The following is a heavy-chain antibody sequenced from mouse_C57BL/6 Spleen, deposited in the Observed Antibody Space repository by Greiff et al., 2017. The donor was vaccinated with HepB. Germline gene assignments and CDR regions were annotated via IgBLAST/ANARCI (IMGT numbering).Heavy chain of an antibody. CDR2: INPSTGGT. V-gene: IGHV1-42*01. J-gene: IGHJ2*01. D-gene: IGHD1-1*01. CDR1: GYSFTGYY. CDR3: ATRGSSVY. Sequence: VHVKQSGPELVKPGASVKISCKASGYSFTGYYMNWVKQSPEKSLEWIGEINPSTGGTTYNQKFKAKATLTVDKSSRTAYMQLKSLTSEDSAVYYCATRGSSVYWGQGTTLTVSS.